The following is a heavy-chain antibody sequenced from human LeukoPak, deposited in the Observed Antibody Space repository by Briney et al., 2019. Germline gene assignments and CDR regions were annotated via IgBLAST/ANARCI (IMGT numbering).Heavy chain of an antibody. D-gene: IGHD2-15*01. V-gene: IGHV3-15*01. J-gene: IGHJ5*02. CDR1: GFTFSNAW. CDR2: IKSKTDGGTT. CDR3: TTDGPRVVGVPLLDP. Sequence: GGSLRLSCAASGFTFSNAWMSWVRQAPGKGLEWVGRIKSKTDGGTTDYAAPVKGRFTISRDDSKNTLYLQMNSLKTEDTAVYYCTTDGPRVVGVPLLDPWGQGTLVTVSS.